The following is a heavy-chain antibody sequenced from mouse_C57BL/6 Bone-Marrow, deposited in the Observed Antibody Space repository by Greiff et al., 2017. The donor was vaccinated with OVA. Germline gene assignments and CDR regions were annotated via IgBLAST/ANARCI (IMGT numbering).Heavy chain of an antibody. J-gene: IGHJ3*01. Sequence: EVQLQQSGPELVKPGASVKIPCKASGYTFTDYYMDWVKQSHGKSLEWIGDINPNNGGTSYNQKFKGKATLTVDKSSSTAYMELRSLTSEDTAVYYCARSLRSFAYWGKGTLVTVSA. CDR2: INPNNGGT. CDR1: GYTFTDYY. V-gene: IGHV1-18*01. D-gene: IGHD1-1*01. CDR3: ARSLRSFAY.